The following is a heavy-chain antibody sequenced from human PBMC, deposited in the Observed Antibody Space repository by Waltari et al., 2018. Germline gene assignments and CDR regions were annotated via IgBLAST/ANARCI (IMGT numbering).Heavy chain of an antibody. Sequence: QLQLQESGPGLVKPSETLSLTCTVSGGSISSSSYYWGWIRQPPGKGLEWIGSIYYSGSTYHNPSLKSRVTISVDTSKNQFSLKLSSVTAADTAVYYCAREPRLHIYGSGSYYNGLDYWGQGTLVTVSS. CDR2: IYYSGST. V-gene: IGHV4-39*07. CDR3: AREPRLHIYGSGSYYNGLDY. D-gene: IGHD3-10*01. J-gene: IGHJ4*02. CDR1: GGSISSSSYY.